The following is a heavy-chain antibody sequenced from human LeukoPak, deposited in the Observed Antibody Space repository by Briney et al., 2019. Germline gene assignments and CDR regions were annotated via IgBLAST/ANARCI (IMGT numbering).Heavy chain of an antibody. CDR2: ISWDGGST. J-gene: IGHJ3*02. CDR1: GFTFDDYT. CDR3: AKDPRYYYDSSGYYFDAFDI. D-gene: IGHD3-22*01. V-gene: IGHV3-43*01. Sequence: GGSLRLSCAASGFTFDDYTMHWVRQAPGKGLEWVSLISWDGGSTYYADSVKGRFTISTDNSKNTLYLQMNSLRAEDTAVYYCAKDPRYYYDSSGYYFDAFDIWGQGTMVTVSS.